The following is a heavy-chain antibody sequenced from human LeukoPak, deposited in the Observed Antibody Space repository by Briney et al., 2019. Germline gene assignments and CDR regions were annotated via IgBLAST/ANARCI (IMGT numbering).Heavy chain of an antibody. CDR1: GFTFSDYA. V-gene: IGHV3-23*01. J-gene: IGHJ4*02. D-gene: IGHD5-24*01. CDR2: ISGSGGSI. CDR3: AKGGDGYNYYLDY. Sequence: HTGGSLRLSCTASGFTFSDYAMSWVRQAPGKGLEWVSGISGSGGSIRYADSVKGRFIISRDNSKNTLYLQMNSLRAEDTAVYYCAKGGDGYNYYLDYWGQETLVTVSS.